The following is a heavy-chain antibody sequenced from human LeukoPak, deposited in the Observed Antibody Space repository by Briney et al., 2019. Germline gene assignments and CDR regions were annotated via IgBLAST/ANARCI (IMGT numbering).Heavy chain of an antibody. J-gene: IGHJ6*03. D-gene: IGHD2-8*02. Sequence: GGSLRLSCAASGFTFRNYGMHWVRQATGKGLEWVSFIWSDGNNRFYADSVKGRFTISRDNSKNMLYLQMDTLRAEDTALYYCAKDPGASVSGFYMGVWGKGSTDIVSS. CDR1: GFTFRNYG. CDR2: IWSDGNNR. CDR3: AKDPGASVSGFYMGV. V-gene: IGHV3-30*02.